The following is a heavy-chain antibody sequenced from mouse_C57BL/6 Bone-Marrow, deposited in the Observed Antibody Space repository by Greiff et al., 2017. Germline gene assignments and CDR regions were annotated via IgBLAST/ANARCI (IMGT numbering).Heavy chain of an antibody. V-gene: IGHV1-69*01. CDR3: ARSLIYYYGSSYDY. CDR2: IDPSDSYT. J-gene: IGHJ2*01. D-gene: IGHD1-1*01. CDR1: GYTFTSYW. Sequence: QVQLQQPGAELVMPGASVKLSCKASGYTFTSYWMHWVKQRPGQGLEWIGEIDPSDSYTNYNQKFKGKSTLTVDKSSSTAYMPRSSLTSEDSAVYYCARSLIYYYGSSYDYWGQGTTLTVSS.